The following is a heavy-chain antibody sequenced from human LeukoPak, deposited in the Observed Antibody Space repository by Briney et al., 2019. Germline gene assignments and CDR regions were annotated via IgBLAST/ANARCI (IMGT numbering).Heavy chain of an antibody. D-gene: IGHD1-26*01. V-gene: IGHV2-70*04. CDR2: IDWDGDK. CDR1: GFSFSTNGMR. Sequence: SGPALVKPTQTLTLTCTFSGFSFSTNGMRVSWIRQPPGKALEWLARIDWDGDKFYNTFLKTRLTISKDTSKSQVVLIMTNMDPVDTAMYYCARIPTGGYFDYWGQGTLVTVSS. J-gene: IGHJ4*02. CDR3: ARIPTGGYFDY.